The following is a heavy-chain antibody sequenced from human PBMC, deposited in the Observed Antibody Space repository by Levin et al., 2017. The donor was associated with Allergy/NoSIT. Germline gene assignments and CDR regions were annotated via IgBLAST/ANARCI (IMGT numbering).Heavy chain of an antibody. D-gene: IGHD3-22*01. CDR3: TTAAHYDSSGYYIWYFDR. CDR1: GFTLSNAW. CDR2: IKSKTDGGTT. V-gene: IGHV3-15*01. Sequence: LSLTCAASGFTLSNAWMSWVRPAPGTGLEWVGRIKSKTDGGTTDYAASVKGRLTISRDDSKNTLCLQMSSLKTEDTAVYCWTTAAHYDSSGYYIWYFDRWGRGTLVTVS. J-gene: IGHJ2*01.